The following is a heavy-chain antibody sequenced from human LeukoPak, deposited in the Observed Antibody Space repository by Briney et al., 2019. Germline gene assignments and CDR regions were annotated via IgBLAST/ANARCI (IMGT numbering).Heavy chain of an antibody. J-gene: IGHJ6*03. CDR1: GYTFTSYG. CDR2: ISAYNGNT. D-gene: IGHD6-19*01. V-gene: IGHV1-18*01. CDR3: ARDLGIAVAGTGGIYYYYYYMDV. Sequence: GASVKVSCKASGYTFTSYGISWVRQAPGQGLEWMGWISAYNGNTNYAQKLQGRVTMTTDTSTSTAYMELRSLRSDDTAVYYCARDLGIAVAGTGGIYYYYYYMDVWGKGTTVTVSS.